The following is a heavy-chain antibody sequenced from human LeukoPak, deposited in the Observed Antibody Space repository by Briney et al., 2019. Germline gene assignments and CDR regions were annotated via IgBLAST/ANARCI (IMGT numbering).Heavy chain of an antibody. CDR1: GFTFSSYS. CDR2: ISYHESNK. J-gene: IGHJ4*02. V-gene: IGHV3-30-3*02. D-gene: IGHD5-18*01. CDR3: AKHLHLWASFDS. Sequence: PGGSLRLSCTASGFTFSSYSLYWVRQAPGKGLECVAVISYHESNKYYADSVKGRFTISRDNPRNTLYLHMTSLRAEDTAIYYCAKHLHLWASFDSWGQGTLVTVSS.